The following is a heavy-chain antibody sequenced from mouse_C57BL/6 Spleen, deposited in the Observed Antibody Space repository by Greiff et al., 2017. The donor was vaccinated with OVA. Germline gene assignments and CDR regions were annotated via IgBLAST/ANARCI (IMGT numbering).Heavy chain of an antibody. CDR2: IWSGGST. J-gene: IGHJ4*01. CDR3: AKNRRGSSSYYYAMDY. D-gene: IGHD1-1*01. V-gene: IGHV2-4*01. Sequence: QVQLKESGPGLVQPSQSLSITCTVSGFSLTSYGVHWVRQPPGKGLEWLGVIWSGGSTDYNAAFISRLSISKDNSKSQVFFKMNSLQADDTAIYYCAKNRRGSSSYYYAMDYWGQGTSVTVSS. CDR1: GFSLTSYG.